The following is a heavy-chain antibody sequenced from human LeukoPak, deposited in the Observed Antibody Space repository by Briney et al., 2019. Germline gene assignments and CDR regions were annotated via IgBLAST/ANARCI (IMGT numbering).Heavy chain of an antibody. CDR3: AREVVPAAMMLSHYYYYMDV. J-gene: IGHJ6*03. CDR2: IIPIFGTA. D-gene: IGHD2-2*01. Sequence: GASVKVSCKASGGTFSSYAISWVRQAPGQGLEWMGGIIPIFGTANYAQKFQGRVTITADESTSTAYMELSSLRSEDTAVYYCAREVVPAAMMLSHYYYYMDVWGKGTTVTISS. CDR1: GGTFSSYA. V-gene: IGHV1-69*13.